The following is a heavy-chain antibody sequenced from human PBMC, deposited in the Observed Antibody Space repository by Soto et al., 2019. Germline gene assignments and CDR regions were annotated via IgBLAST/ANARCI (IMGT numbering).Heavy chain of an antibody. CDR1: GDTCSRYA. V-gene: IGHV1-69*13. Sequence: SVKVSCKASGDTCSRYAISWVRQAPGQGLEWMGGIIPTFATTNYVQKFQGRVTITADDPTSTAYMELNSLRSEDTAVYYCASEDYGSGSPRYYGMDVWGQGTTVTVSS. CDR2: IIPTFATT. CDR3: ASEDYGSGSPRYYGMDV. J-gene: IGHJ6*02. D-gene: IGHD3-10*01.